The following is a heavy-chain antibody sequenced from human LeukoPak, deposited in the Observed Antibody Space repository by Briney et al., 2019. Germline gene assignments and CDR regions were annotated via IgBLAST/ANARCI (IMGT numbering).Heavy chain of an antibody. CDR1: GGSISSYY. V-gene: IGHV4-59*01. J-gene: IGHJ4*02. CDR3: AREFGYYDSSGYYVALFDY. CDR2: IYYSGST. D-gene: IGHD3-22*01. Sequence: SETLSLTCTVSGGSISSYYWSWIRQPPGKGLEWIGYIYYSGSTNYNPSLKSRVTISVDTSKNQFSLKLSSVTAADTAVYYCAREFGYYDSSGYYVALFDYWGQGTLVTVSS.